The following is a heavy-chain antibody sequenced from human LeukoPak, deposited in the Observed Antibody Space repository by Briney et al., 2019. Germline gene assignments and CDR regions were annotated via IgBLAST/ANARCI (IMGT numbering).Heavy chain of an antibody. CDR1: GLTFSSHW. CDR3: ANFMGIVVGGPR. V-gene: IGHV3-74*01. Sequence: PGGSLRLSCAASGLTFSSHWMHWFRQAPGKGLVWVSRITNDGSSTTYADSVKGRFTISRDNSKNTLYLQMNSLRAEDTAVYYCANFMGIVVGGPRWGQGTLVTVSS. D-gene: IGHD3-22*01. CDR2: ITNDGSST. J-gene: IGHJ4*02.